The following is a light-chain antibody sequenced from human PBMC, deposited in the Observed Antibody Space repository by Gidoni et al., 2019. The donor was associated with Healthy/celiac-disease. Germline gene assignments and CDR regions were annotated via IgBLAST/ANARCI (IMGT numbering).Light chain of an antibody. CDR2: KAS. J-gene: IGKJ3*01. V-gene: IGKV1-5*03. CDR3: QQYNSL. CDR1: QSISSW. Sequence: IQMTQSPSTLSASVGDRVTITCRASQSISSWLAWYQQKPGKAPKLLIYKASSLESGVPSRFRGSGSGTEFTLTISSLQPDDFATYYCQQYNSLFGPGTKVDIK.